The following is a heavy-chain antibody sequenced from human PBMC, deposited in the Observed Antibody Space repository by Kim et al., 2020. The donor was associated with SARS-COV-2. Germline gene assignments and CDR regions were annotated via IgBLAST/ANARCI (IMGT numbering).Heavy chain of an antibody. CDR1: GYTFTGYY. J-gene: IGHJ6*03. CDR2: INPNSGGT. D-gene: IGHD6-6*01. V-gene: IGHV1-2*02. CDR3: ARGSPIAARPFSYYYYYMDV. Sequence: ASVKVSCKASGYTFTGYYMHWVRQAPGQGLEWMGWINPNSGGTNYAQKFQGRVTMTRDTSISTAYMELSRLRSDDTAVYYCARGSPIAARPFSYYYYYMDVWGKGTTVTVSS.